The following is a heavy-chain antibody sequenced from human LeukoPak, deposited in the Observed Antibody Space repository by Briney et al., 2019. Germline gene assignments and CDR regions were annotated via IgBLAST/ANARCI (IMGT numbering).Heavy chain of an antibody. V-gene: IGHV4-59*13. CDR1: GGSISSNY. Sequence: SEALSLTCAISGGSISSNYWSWIRQPQGKGLEWIGYCHYSGNTNYNPSLKSRANLSVDMSKNQFSLTLNSVTAADTAVYYCARSASSTSRSAFDIWGQGTRVTASS. CDR2: CHYSGNT. CDR3: ARSASSTSRSAFDI. J-gene: IGHJ3*02.